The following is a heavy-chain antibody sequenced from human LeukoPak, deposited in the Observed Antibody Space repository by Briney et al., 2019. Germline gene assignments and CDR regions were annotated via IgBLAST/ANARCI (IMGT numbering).Heavy chain of an antibody. CDR3: ARSGVVITGYYYYYMDV. CDR2: ISSSSSYI. CDR1: GFTFSSYS. Sequence: GGSLRLSCAASGFTFSSYSMNWVRQAPGKGLEWVSSISSSSSYIYYADSVKGRFTISRDNAKNSLYLQMNSLRAEDTAVYYCARSGVVITGYYYYYMDVWGKGTTVTISS. J-gene: IGHJ6*03. V-gene: IGHV3-21*01. D-gene: IGHD3-22*01.